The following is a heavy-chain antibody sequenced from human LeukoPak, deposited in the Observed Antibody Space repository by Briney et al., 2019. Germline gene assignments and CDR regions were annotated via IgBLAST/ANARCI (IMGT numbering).Heavy chain of an antibody. Sequence: PGGSLRLSCAASGFTFSSYWMSWVRQAPGKGLEWVANIKQDGSEKYYVDSVKGRFTISRDNAKNSLYLQMNSLRAEDTAVYYCAREYYDFWSGYYADYWGQGTLVTVSS. CDR3: AREYYDFWSGYYADY. D-gene: IGHD3-3*01. J-gene: IGHJ4*02. CDR1: GFTFSSYW. CDR2: IKQDGSEK. V-gene: IGHV3-7*03.